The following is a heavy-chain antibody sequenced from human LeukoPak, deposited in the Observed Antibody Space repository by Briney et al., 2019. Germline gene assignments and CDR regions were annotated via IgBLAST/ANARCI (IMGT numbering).Heavy chain of an antibody. D-gene: IGHD2-2*01. CDR1: GYTFTGYY. Sequence: ASVKVSCKASGYTFTGYYMHWVRQAPGQGLEWMGWINPNSGGTNYAQKFQGRVTMTRDTSISTAYMELSRLRSDDTAVYYCARDLAFAAWPDIVVVPAAHADWGQGTLVTVSS. V-gene: IGHV1-2*02. J-gene: IGHJ4*02. CDR2: INPNSGGT. CDR3: ARDLAFAAWPDIVVVPAAHAD.